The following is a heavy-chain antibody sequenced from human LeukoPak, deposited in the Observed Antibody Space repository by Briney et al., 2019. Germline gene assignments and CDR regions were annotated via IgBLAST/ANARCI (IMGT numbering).Heavy chain of an antibody. CDR3: ARAGYDFWSGSDAFDI. CDR1: GYTFTGYY. D-gene: IGHD3-3*01. V-gene: IGHV1-2*02. J-gene: IGHJ3*02. CDR2: INPNSGGT. Sequence: ASVKVSCKASGYTFTGYYMHWVRQAPGQGLEWMGWINPNSGGTNYAQKFRGRVTMTRDTSISTAYMELSRLRSDDTAVYYCARAGYDFWSGSDAFDIWGQGTMVTVSS.